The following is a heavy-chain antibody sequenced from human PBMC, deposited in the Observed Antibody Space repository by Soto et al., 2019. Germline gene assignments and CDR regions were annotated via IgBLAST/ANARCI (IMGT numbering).Heavy chain of an antibody. D-gene: IGHD5-18*01. CDR1: GFTFSSYS. CDR2: ISSSSSYI. Sequence: EVQLVESGGGLVKPGGSLRLSCEASGFTFSSYSMNWVRQAPGKGLEWVSYISSSSSYIYYADSVKGRFTISRDNAKNSLYLQMNSLRAEDTAVYYCARDDVDTAMAYFDYWGQGTLVTVSS. J-gene: IGHJ4*02. CDR3: ARDDVDTAMAYFDY. V-gene: IGHV3-21*02.